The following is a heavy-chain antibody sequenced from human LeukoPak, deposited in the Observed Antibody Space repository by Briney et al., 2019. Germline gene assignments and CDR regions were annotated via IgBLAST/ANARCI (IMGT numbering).Heavy chain of an antibody. J-gene: IGHJ4*02. Sequence: GGSLRLSCAASGLTFSTYGMSWVRQAPGKGLEWVSAISGRGGSTYYADSVKGRFTISRDNAKNSLFLLMNSLRAEDTAVYYCARTPWYYDTSNYSGVDYWGQGTLVTVSS. CDR3: ARTPWYYDTSNYSGVDY. D-gene: IGHD3-22*01. V-gene: IGHV3-23*01. CDR1: GLTFSTYG. CDR2: ISGRGGST.